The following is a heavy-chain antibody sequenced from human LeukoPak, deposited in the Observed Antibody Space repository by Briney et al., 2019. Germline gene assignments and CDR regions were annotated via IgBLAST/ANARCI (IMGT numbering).Heavy chain of an antibody. J-gene: IGHJ4*02. D-gene: IGHD3-10*01. CDR2: MNPNSSNT. CDR1: GYTFTSYD. V-gene: IGHV1-8*01. CDR3: ARVVYGSGSAPFDY. Sequence: ASVKVSCKASGYTFTSYDINCVRQATGQGLEWMGWMNPNSSNTGYAQKFQVRVTMTRNTSISTAYMELSSLRSEDTAVYYCARVVYGSGSAPFDYWGQGTLVTVSS.